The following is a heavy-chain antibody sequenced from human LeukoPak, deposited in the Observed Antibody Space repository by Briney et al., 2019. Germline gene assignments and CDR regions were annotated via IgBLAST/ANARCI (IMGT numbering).Heavy chain of an antibody. D-gene: IGHD6-19*01. Sequence: SETLSLTCTVSGGSISSYYWSWIRQPPGKGLEWIGYIYYSGSTNYNPSLKSRVTISVDTSKNQFSLKLSSVTAADTAVYYCARDAPGLGAFDIWGQGTMVTVSS. V-gene: IGHV4-59*01. CDR2: IYYSGST. J-gene: IGHJ3*02. CDR1: GGSISSYY. CDR3: ARDAPGLGAFDI.